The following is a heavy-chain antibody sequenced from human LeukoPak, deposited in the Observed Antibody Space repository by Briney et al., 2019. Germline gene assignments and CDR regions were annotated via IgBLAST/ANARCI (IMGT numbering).Heavy chain of an antibody. Sequence: SETLSLTCTVSGGSISSYYWSWIRQPPGKGLEWIGYIYYSGTTNYNPYLKSRVTISVDTSKNQFSMKLRSVTAADTAVYYCARGGWSAFDIWGQGTMVTVSS. D-gene: IGHD3-10*01. V-gene: IGHV4-59*01. CDR1: GGSISSYY. J-gene: IGHJ3*02. CDR3: ARGGWSAFDI. CDR2: IYYSGTT.